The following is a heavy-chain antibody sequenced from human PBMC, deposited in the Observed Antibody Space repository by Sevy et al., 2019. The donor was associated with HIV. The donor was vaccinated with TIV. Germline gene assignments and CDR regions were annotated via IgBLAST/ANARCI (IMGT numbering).Heavy chain of an antibody. CDR2: IWYDGSNK. D-gene: IGHD3-16*01. J-gene: IGHJ6*02. CDR3: ARGLLSLTRGMDV. CDR1: GFTFSSYG. Sequence: GGSLRLSCAASGFTFSSYGMHWVRQAPGKGLEWVAVIWYDGSNKYYADSVKGRFTISRDNSKNTLYLQMNSLRAEDTAVYYCARGLLSLTRGMDVWGQGTTVTVSS. V-gene: IGHV3-33*01.